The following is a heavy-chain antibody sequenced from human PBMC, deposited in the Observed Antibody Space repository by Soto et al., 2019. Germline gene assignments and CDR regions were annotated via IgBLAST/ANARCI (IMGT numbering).Heavy chain of an antibody. CDR3: AREGFGEFFRAFDI. CDR1: GFTVSSNY. V-gene: IGHV3-66*01. Sequence: EVQLVESGGGLVQPGGSLRLSCAASGFTVSSNYMSWVRQAPGKGLEWVSVIYSGGSTYYADSVKGRFTISRDSSKNTLYLQMNSLRAEDTAVYYCAREGFGEFFRAFDIWGQGTMVTVSS. CDR2: IYSGGST. J-gene: IGHJ3*02. D-gene: IGHD3-10*01.